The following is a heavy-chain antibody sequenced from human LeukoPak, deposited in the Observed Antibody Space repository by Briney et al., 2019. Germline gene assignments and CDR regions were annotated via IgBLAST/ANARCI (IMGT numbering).Heavy chain of an antibody. Sequence: GGSLRLSCAASGFTFSDYEINWVRQAPGKGLEWVSCISTSGSTTYYADSVKDRFTISRDNAKNSLFLQMNTLTVEDTAVYYCARGALHVFDYWGQGTPVTVSS. D-gene: IGHD3-10*02. CDR1: GFTFSDYE. CDR2: ISTSGSTT. V-gene: IGHV3-48*03. CDR3: ARGALHVFDY. J-gene: IGHJ4*02.